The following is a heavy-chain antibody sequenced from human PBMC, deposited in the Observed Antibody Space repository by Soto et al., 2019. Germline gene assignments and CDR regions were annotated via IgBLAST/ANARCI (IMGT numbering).Heavy chain of an antibody. CDR1: GGSFSGYD. CDR3: ARAALFGVVNYYYYGMDV. Sequence: SETLSLTCAVYGGSFSGYDWSWIRPPPGKGLEWIGEINHSGSTNYNPSLKSRVTISVDTSKNQFSLKLSSVTAADTAVYYCARAALFGVVNYYYYGMDVWGQGTTVTVSS. V-gene: IGHV4-34*01. CDR2: INHSGST. D-gene: IGHD3-3*01. J-gene: IGHJ6*02.